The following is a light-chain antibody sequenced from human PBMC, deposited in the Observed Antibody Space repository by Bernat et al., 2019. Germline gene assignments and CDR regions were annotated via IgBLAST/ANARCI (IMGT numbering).Light chain of an antibody. CDR1: SNNVGNQG. CDR2: RNN. J-gene: IGLJ3*02. CDR3: SAWDSGLSAWV. V-gene: IGLV10-54*04. Sequence: QAGLTQPPSVSKGLRQTATLTCTGNSNNVGNQGAAWLQQHQGHPPKLLSYRNNNRPSGISERFSASRSGNTASLAITGLQPEDEADYYCSAWDSGLSAWVFGGGTKRTVL.